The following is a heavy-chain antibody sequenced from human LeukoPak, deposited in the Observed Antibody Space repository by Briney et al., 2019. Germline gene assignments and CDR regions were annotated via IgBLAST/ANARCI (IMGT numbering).Heavy chain of an antibody. CDR3: ARDSDGDYCFSV. J-gene: IGHJ4*02. V-gene: IGHV1-2*02. D-gene: IGHD4-17*01. CDR1: GYTFTGYY. CDR2: INPNSGGT. Sequence: ASVKVSCKASGYTFTGYYMHWVRQAPGQGLGWMGWINPNSGGTNYAQKFQGRVTMTRDTSISTAYMELSRLRSDDTAVYYCARDSDGDYCFSVWGQGTLVTVSS.